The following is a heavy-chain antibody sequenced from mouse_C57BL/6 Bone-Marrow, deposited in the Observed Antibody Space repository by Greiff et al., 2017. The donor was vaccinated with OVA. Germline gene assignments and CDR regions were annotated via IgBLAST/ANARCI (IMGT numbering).Heavy chain of an antibody. J-gene: IGHJ1*03. CDR3: ASKWLIRDWYFDV. CDR2: INPYNGDT. CDR1: GYSFTGYF. D-gene: IGHD2-3*01. Sequence: VQLQQSGPELVKPGASVKISCKASGYSFTGYFMHWVMQSPGKSLEWIGRINPYNGDTFYNQKFKGKATLPVDTSSSTAHLELRSLTSEDSAVYYCASKWLIRDWYFDVWGTGTTVTVSS. V-gene: IGHV1-20*01.